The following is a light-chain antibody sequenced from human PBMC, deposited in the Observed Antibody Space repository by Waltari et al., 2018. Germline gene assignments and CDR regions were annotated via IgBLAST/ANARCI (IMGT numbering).Light chain of an antibody. V-gene: IGLV3-1*01. CDR3: QTWDSSFVI. CDR1: KLGDKY. CDR2: QDI. Sequence: SYQLTQPPSVSVSSGQTASITCSGDKLGDKYVCWYQQEPGQSPVLVIYQDIKRPSGIPERISGSNSGNTATLTISGTQAMDEADYYCQTWDSSFVIFGGGTKLTVL. J-gene: IGLJ2*01.